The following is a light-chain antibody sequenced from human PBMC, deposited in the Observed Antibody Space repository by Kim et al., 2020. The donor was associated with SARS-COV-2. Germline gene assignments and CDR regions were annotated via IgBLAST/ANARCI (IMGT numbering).Light chain of an antibody. V-gene: IGKV3-20*01. CDR1: QSVSSNY. J-gene: IGKJ1*01. CDR2: GAS. CDR3: QQYGNSPQT. Sequence: EIVLTQSPGTLSLSPGGRATLSCRASQSVSSNYLAWFQQSPGQAPRLLIYGASSRATGIPDRFTGSGSGTDFTLTISRLEPEDFAVYYCQQYGNSPQTFGQGTKVEIK.